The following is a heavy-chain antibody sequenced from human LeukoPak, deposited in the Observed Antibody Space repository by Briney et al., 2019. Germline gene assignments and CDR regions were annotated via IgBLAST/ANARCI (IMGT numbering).Heavy chain of an antibody. Sequence: PSETLSLTCTVSGGSISTYYWSWIRQPPGKGLEWIAYIYYSGSTSYNPSLKTRVTTSVDMSKNQFSLKLSSVTAADTAVYYCARHSRYGDFDYWGQGTLLTVSS. J-gene: IGHJ4*02. CDR2: IYYSGST. D-gene: IGHD4-17*01. V-gene: IGHV4-59*08. CDR1: GGSISTYY. CDR3: ARHSRYGDFDY.